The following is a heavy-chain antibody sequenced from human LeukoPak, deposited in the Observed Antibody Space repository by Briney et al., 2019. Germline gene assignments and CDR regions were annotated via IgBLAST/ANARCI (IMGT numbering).Heavy chain of an antibody. CDR3: AREAYYYDSSGSDY. CDR1: GYTFTSYG. CDR2: ISAYNGNT. V-gene: IGHV1-18*01. D-gene: IGHD3-22*01. Sequence: GASVKVSCKASGYTFTSYGISWVRQAPGQGLEWMGWISAYNGNTSYAQKLQGRVTMTTDTSTSTAYMELRRLRSDDTAVYYCAREAYYYDSSGSDYWGQGTLVTVSS. J-gene: IGHJ4*02.